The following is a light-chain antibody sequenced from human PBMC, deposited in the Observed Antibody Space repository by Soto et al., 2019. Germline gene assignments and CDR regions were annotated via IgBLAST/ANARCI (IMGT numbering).Light chain of an antibody. CDR1: QSITRY. CDR3: QQSYTTPRT. V-gene: IGKV1-39*01. Sequence: DIQMAQSPSSLPALVGDRVTITCRASQSITRYLNWYQQKPGKAPKLLIYAASSLQSGVPSRFSGSGTGTDFTLTISSLQPEDFASYYCQQSYTTPRTFGQGTKVEIK. J-gene: IGKJ1*01. CDR2: AAS.